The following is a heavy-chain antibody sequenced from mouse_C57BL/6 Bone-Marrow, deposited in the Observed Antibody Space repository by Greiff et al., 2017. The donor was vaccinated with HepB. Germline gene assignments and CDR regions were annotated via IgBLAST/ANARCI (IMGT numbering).Heavy chain of an antibody. D-gene: IGHD1-1*01. J-gene: IGHJ3*01. V-gene: IGHV5-9*01. CDR3: ARQIYYCGSRGGFAY. CDR2: ISGGGGNT. Sequence: EVKLVESGGGLVKPGGSLKLSCAASGFTFSSYTMSWVRQTPEKRLEWVATISGGGGNTYYPDSVKGRFTISRDNAKNTLYLQMSSLRSEDTALYYCARQIYYCGSRGGFAYWGQGTLVTVSA. CDR1: GFTFSSYT.